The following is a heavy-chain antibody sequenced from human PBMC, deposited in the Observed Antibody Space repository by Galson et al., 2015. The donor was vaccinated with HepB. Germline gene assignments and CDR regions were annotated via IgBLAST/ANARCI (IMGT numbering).Heavy chain of an antibody. D-gene: IGHD2-2*01. CDR2: INPNSGGT. V-gene: IGHV1-2*02. J-gene: IGHJ5*02. Sequence: SVKVSCKASEYTFTDYYIHWVRQAPGQGLEWMGWINPNSGGTNYAQKFQGRVTMTRDTSISTAYMELSRLKSDDTAVYYCANSPLVVPSAMRDLRNWFHPWGQGTRVTVSS. CDR3: ANSPLVVPSAMRDLRNWFHP. CDR1: EYTFTDYY.